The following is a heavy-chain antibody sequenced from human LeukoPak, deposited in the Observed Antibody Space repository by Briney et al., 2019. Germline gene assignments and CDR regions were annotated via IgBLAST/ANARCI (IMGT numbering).Heavy chain of an antibody. V-gene: IGHV4-61*02. Sequence: SETLSLTCTVSGGSISSGSYYWSWIRQPAGKGLEWFGRIYTSGSTNYNPSLKSRVTISVDTSKNQFSLKLSSVTAADTAVYYCARQVGRYCSSTSCSKAEKVDYWGQGTLVTVSS. D-gene: IGHD2-2*01. J-gene: IGHJ4*02. CDR2: IYTSGST. CDR3: ARQVGRYCSSTSCSKAEKVDY. CDR1: GGSISSGSYY.